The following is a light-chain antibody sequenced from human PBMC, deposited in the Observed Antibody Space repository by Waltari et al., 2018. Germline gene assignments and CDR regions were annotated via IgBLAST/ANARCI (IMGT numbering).Light chain of an antibody. CDR3: TSYTSSSTWV. CDR2: GVA. Sequence: QSALTQPASVSGFPGQSITIPCTGASSDVGAYNHVSWYQQHPGKAPKLLFYGVANRPSGVSNRFSGSKSGNTASLTISGLQAEDEADYYCTSYTSSSTWVFGGGTKLTVL. J-gene: IGLJ3*02. V-gene: IGLV2-14*03. CDR1: SSDVGAYNH.